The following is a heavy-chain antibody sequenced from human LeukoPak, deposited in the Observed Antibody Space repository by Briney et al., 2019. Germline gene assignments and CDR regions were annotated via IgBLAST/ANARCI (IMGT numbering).Heavy chain of an antibody. Sequence: ASVKVSCKASGYTFTSYDISWVRQAPGQGLEWMGWISAYNGNTNYAQKLQGRVTMTTDTSTSTAYMELRSLRSGDTAVYYCARNYRHYDILTSYYNNWFDPWGQGTLVTVSS. J-gene: IGHJ5*02. CDR3: ARNYRHYDILTSYYNNWFDP. V-gene: IGHV1-18*01. CDR1: GYTFTSYD. CDR2: ISAYNGNT. D-gene: IGHD3-9*01.